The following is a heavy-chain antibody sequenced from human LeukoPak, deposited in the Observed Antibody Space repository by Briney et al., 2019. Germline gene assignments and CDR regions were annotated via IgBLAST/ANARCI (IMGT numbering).Heavy chain of an antibody. CDR1: GFTFSSYA. CDR3: AKGRITMVRGVGYYFDY. V-gene: IGHV3-23*01. Sequence: GGSLRLSCAASGFTFSSYAMGWVRQAPGKGLEWVSAISGSGGSTYYADSVKGRFTISRDNSKNTLYLQMNSLRAEDTAVYYCAKGRITMVRGVGYYFDYWGQGTLVTVSS. J-gene: IGHJ4*02. D-gene: IGHD3-10*01. CDR2: ISGSGGST.